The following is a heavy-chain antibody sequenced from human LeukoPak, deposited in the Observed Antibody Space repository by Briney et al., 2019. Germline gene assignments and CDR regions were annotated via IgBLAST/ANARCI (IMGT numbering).Heavy chain of an antibody. CDR1: GFTVSSNY. CDR3: ARFGYYYGMDV. Sequence: GGSLRLSYAASGFTVSSNYMSWVRQAPGKGLEWVSVIYSGGSTYYADSVKGRFTISRDNSKNTLYLQMNSLRAEDTAVYYCARFGYYYGMDVWGQGTTVTVSS. D-gene: IGHD3-10*01. V-gene: IGHV3-53*01. CDR2: IYSGGST. J-gene: IGHJ6*02.